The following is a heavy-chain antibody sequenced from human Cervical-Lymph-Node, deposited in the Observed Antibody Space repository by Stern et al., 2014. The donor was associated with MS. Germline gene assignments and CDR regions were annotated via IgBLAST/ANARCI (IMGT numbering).Heavy chain of an antibody. CDR2: ISPLFGTT. CDR1: GGTFSSIE. CDR3: VRDQGGIAAS. D-gene: IGHD6-13*01. Sequence: VQLLESGAEVKQPGSSMEVSCKASGGTFSSIEISWVRQAPGQGLEWLGGISPLFGTTNYEQQVQGRVTIVADESTNTVNMELSRLRSEDTAVYYCVRDQGGIAASWGQGTLVTVSS. V-gene: IGHV1-69*01. J-gene: IGHJ4*02.